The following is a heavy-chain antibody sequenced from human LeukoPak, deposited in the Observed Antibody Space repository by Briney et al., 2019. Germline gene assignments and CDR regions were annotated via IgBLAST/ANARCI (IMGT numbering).Heavy chain of an antibody. CDR2: ISGSGGST. Sequence: GGSLRLSCAASGFTFSSYAMSWVRQAPGKGLEWVSAISGSGGSTYYADSVKGRFTISRDNPKNTLYLQMNSLRAEDTAVYYCAKENYDYVWGSYRYDAFDIWGQGTMVTVSS. D-gene: IGHD3-16*02. V-gene: IGHV3-23*01. CDR3: AKENYDYVWGSYRYDAFDI. CDR1: GFTFSSYA. J-gene: IGHJ3*02.